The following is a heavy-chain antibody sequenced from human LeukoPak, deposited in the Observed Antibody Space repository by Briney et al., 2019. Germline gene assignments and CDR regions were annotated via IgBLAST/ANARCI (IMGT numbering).Heavy chain of an antibody. CDR2: INPNSGGT. CDR3: ARDAPYYYDSSGYIFDY. CDR1: GYTFTGYY. Sequence: ASVKVSCKASGYTFTGYYMHWVRQAPGQGLEWMGWINPNSGGTNYAQKFQGRVTMTRDTSISTAYMELSRLRSDDTAVYYCARDAPYYYDSSGYIFDYWGQGTLVTVSS. D-gene: IGHD3-22*01. V-gene: IGHV1-2*02. J-gene: IGHJ4*02.